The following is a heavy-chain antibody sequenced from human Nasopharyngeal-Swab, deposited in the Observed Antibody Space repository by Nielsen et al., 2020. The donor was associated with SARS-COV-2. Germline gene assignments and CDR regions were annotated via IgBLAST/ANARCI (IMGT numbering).Heavy chain of an antibody. J-gene: IGHJ3*02. Sequence: VCQAPGKGLEWVAVISYDGSNKYYADSVKGRFTISRDNSKNTLYLQMNSLRAEDTAVYYCARSGDYCSSTSCYLSDAFDIWGQGTMVTVSS. V-gene: IGHV3-30-3*01. CDR3: ARSGDYCSSTSCYLSDAFDI. CDR2: ISYDGSNK. D-gene: IGHD2-2*01.